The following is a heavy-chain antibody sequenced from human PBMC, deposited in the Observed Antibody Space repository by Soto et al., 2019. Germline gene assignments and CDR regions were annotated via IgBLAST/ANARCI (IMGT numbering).Heavy chain of an antibody. J-gene: IGHJ4*02. D-gene: IGHD3-16*01. CDR3: AKDRRAGGNSAFYFDF. Sequence: GGSLRLSCAASGFKFSNYAMSWVRQAPGKGLEWVSLISATGGGTYYADSVKGRFTISRDNSHNTLYLQVHSLTAEDTAVYYCAKDRRAGGNSAFYFDFWGQGAQVTVS. CDR1: GFKFSNYA. V-gene: IGHV3-23*01. CDR2: ISATGGGT.